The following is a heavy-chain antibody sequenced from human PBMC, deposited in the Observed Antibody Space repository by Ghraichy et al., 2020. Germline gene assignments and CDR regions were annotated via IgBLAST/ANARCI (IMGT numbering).Heavy chain of an antibody. CDR1: GGSISSSSYY. J-gene: IGHJ4*02. Sequence: SQTLSLTCTVSGGSISSSSYYWGWIRQPPGKGLEWIGSIYYSGSTYYNPSLKSRVTISVDTSKNQFSLKLSSVTAADTAVYYCARHRGWGGSGSYLVPIFDYWGQGTLVTVSS. CDR3: ARHRGWGGSGSYLVPIFDY. CDR2: IYYSGST. V-gene: IGHV4-39*01. D-gene: IGHD1-26*01.